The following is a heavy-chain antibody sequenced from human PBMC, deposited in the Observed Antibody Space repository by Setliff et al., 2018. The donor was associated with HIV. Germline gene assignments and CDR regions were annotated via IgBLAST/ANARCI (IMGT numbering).Heavy chain of an antibody. CDR3: ARLSSAAMWGGGAFDI. V-gene: IGHV1-3*01. J-gene: IGHJ3*02. CDR1: GCSFTSYT. CDR2: INAGNGNT. D-gene: IGHD2-2*01. Sequence: ASVKVSCKASGCSFTSYTIHWVRQAPGQRLEWMGWINAGNGNTKYSQKFRGRVTFTRDTSASTAYMELSGLGFEDTAVYYCARLSSAAMWGGGAFDIWGQGTMVTVSS.